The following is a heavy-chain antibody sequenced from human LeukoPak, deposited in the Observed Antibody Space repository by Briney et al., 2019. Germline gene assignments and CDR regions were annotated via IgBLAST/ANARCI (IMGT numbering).Heavy chain of an antibody. CDR1: GGSFSGYY. J-gene: IGHJ4*01. D-gene: IGHD6-19*01. CDR2: INHSGST. V-gene: IGHV4-34*01. Sequence: SETLSLTCAVYGGSFSGYYWSWLRQPPGKGLEWIGEINHSGSTNYNPSLKSRVTISVDTSKNQFSLKLSSVTAADTAVYYCARYSSGWYRPFDYWGQGTLVTVSS. CDR3: ARYSSGWYRPFDY.